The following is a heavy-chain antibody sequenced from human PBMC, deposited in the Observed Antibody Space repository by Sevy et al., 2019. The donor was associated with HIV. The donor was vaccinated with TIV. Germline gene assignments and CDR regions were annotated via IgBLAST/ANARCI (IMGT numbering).Heavy chain of an antibody. CDR1: GGSISTNNW. CDR2: IHHSGST. V-gene: IGHV4-4*03. CDR3: ARDLNDFWSGPLDV. D-gene: IGHD3-3*01. Sequence: PETLSLTCAVSGGSISTNNWWSWVRQSPGEGLEWIGEIHHSGSTNYNPSLKSRVTMSVDKSKNQFSLKLTSVTAADTAVYYCARDLNDFWSGPLDVWGQGTTVTVSS. J-gene: IGHJ6*02.